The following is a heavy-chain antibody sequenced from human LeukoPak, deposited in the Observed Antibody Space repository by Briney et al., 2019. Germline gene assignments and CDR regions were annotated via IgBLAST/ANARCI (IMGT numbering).Heavy chain of an antibody. CDR2: IYYSGST. J-gene: IGHJ4*02. Sequence: SETLSLTCTVSGGSISSSSYYWGWIRQPPGKGLEWIGGIYYSGSTYYNPSLKSRVTISVDTSKNQFSLKLSSVTAADTAMYYCARVSRGNSVGGDYWGQGTLVTVSS. V-gene: IGHV4-39*07. D-gene: IGHD4-23*01. CDR1: GGSISSSSYY. CDR3: ARVSRGNSVGGDY.